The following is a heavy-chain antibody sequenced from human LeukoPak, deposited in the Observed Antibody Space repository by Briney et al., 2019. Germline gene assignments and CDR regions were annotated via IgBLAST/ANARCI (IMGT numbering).Heavy chain of an antibody. J-gene: IGHJ3*02. V-gene: IGHV4-34*01. D-gene: IGHD2-15*01. CDR1: GGSFSGYN. CDR2: IYYSGST. Sequence: SETLSLTCAVYGGSFSGYNWSWIRQPPGKGLEWIGSIYYSGSTYYNQSLKSRVTISVDTSKNQFSLKLSSVTAADTAVYYCARADLYCSGGSCYDDAFGIWGQGTMVTVSS. CDR3: ARADLYCSGGSCYDDAFGI.